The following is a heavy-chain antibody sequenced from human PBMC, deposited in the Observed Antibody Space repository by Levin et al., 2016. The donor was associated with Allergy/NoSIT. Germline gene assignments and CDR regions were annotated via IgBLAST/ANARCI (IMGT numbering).Heavy chain of an antibody. V-gene: IGHV3-23*01. CDR2: ISGSGGST. CDR3: AKDVTPISVAGTGGLWFDY. D-gene: IGHD6-19*01. Sequence: WIRQPPGKGLEWVSTISGSGGSTYYADSVKGRFTISRDNSKNTLYLQINSLRDEDTAIYYCAKDVTPISVAGTGGLWFDYWGQGTLVTVSS. J-gene: IGHJ4*02.